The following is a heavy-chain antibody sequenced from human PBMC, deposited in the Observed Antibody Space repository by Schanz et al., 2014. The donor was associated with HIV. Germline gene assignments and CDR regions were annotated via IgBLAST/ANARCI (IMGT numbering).Heavy chain of an antibody. V-gene: IGHV1-69*19. D-gene: IGHD6-13*01. CDR1: GGTVNRYA. J-gene: IGHJ6*02. Sequence: QVQLMQSAAEVKRPGSSVKVSCRASGGTVNRYAISWVRQAPGQGLEWMGGIIPIFGPANYSPKFRDRVTITADESTSTAYMELSSLSSEDAAIYYCARRELGAPRYRSWAGEAHYYGMDVWGQWTTVTVSS. CDR2: IIPIFGPA. CDR3: ARRELGAPRYRSWAGEAHYYGMDV.